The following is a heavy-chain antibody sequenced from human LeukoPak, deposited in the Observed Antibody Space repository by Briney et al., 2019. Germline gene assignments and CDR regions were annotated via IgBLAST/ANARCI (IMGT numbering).Heavy chain of an antibody. V-gene: IGHV3-48*01. D-gene: IGHD1-7*01. CDR1: GFTFSSYS. CDR3: ARGVNWNYVGYFDY. J-gene: IGHJ4*02. CDR2: ISSSSSTI. Sequence: GGSLRLSCAASGFTFSSYSMNWVRQAPGKGLEWVSYISSSSSTIYYADSMKGRFTIPRDNAKNSLYLQMNSLRAEDTAVYYCARGVNWNYVGYFDYWGQGTLVTVSS.